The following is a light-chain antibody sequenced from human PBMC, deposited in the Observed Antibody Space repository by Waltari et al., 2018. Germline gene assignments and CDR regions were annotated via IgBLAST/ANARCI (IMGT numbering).Light chain of an antibody. CDR3: QQVASYPRT. J-gene: IGKJ4*01. CDR1: QGITTY. V-gene: IGKV1-9*01. Sequence: DIQLTQSPSFLSASVGDRVTISCRASQGITTYLAWYQQKPGKAPKLMIYGASTLQSGVPSRFSGSGSGTEFTLTISSLQPEDFATYYCQQVASYPRTFGGGTKVEIK. CDR2: GAS.